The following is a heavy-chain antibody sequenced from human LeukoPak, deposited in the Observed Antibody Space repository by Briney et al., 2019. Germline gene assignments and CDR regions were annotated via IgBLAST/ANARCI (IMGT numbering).Heavy chain of an antibody. CDR3: ARAHAPHTIYYYMDV. Sequence: PSETLSLTCTVSDDSFSSSGYYWGWIRQPPGKGLEWIGSIYYSGSAYYNPSLKSRVTISVDTSNNQFSLKVSSVTAADTAVYYCARAHAPHTIYYYMDVWGKGTTVTVSS. CDR1: DDSFSSSGYY. CDR2: IYYSGSA. V-gene: IGHV4-39*07. J-gene: IGHJ6*03. D-gene: IGHD3-3*01.